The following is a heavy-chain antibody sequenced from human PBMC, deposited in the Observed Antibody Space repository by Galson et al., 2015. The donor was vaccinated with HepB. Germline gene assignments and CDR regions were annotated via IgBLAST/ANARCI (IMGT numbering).Heavy chain of an antibody. V-gene: IGHV3-49*04. J-gene: IGHJ6*02. D-gene: IGHD3-10*01. Sequence: SLRLSCAASGFTFGDYAMSWVRQAPGKGLEWVGFIRSKAYGGTTEYAASVKGRFTISRDDSKSIAYLQMNSLKTEVTAVYYCTRDFVLLWFGELFNYYYYYGMDVWGQGTTVTVSS. CDR3: TRDFVLLWFGELFNYYYYYGMDV. CDR1: GFTFGDYA. CDR2: IRSKAYGGTT.